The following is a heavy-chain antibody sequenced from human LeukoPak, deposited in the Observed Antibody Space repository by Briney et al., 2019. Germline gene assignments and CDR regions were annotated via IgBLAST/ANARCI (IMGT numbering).Heavy chain of an antibody. Sequence: ASVKVSCKASGYTFTSYGISWVRQAPGQGLEWMGWISAYNGNTNYAQKLQGRVTMTTDTSTSTAYMELRSLRSDDTAVYYCARAPLPVTIFGVVTGGGGVPDYWGQGTLVTVSS. D-gene: IGHD3-3*01. CDR1: GYTFTSYG. CDR2: ISAYNGNT. CDR3: ARAPLPVTIFGVVTGGGGVPDY. J-gene: IGHJ4*02. V-gene: IGHV1-18*01.